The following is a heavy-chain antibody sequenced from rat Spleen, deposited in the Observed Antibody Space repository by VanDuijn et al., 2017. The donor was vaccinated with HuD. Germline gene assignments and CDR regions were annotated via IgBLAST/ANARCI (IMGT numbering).Heavy chain of an antibody. CDR2: IIYDGSST. J-gene: IGHJ3*01. CDR3: ARHVAGGYGSHGFAY. CDR1: GFTFSDYA. V-gene: IGHV5-17*01. Sequence: EVQLVESGGGLVQPGRSLKLSCAASGFTFSDYAMAWVRQAPKKGLEWVATIIYDGSSTYYRDSVKGRFTISRDNAKSTLYLQMESLRAEDTATYYCARHVAGGYGSHGFAYWGQGTLVTVSS. D-gene: IGHD1-3*01.